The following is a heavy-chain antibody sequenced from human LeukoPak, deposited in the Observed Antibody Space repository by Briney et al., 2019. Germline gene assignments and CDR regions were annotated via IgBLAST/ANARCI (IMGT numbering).Heavy chain of an antibody. CDR2: ISYDGSSK. D-gene: IGHD3-22*01. J-gene: IGHJ4*02. Sequence: TGGSLRLSCAASGFTFSSYGMHWVRQAPGKGLEWVAVISYDGSSKTSADSVKGRFTISRDNSKNTLYLQMNDLRPEDTAVYYCAKDLGGLGDSSDSHSNYFEHWGQGTLVTVSS. CDR1: GFTFSSYG. V-gene: IGHV3-30*18. CDR3: AKDLGGLGDSSDSHSNYFEH.